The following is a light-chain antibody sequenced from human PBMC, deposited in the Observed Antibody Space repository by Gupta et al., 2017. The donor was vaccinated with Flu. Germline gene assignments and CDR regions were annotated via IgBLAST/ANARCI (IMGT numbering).Light chain of an antibody. V-gene: IGLV1-40*01. CDR1: NSNIGAGYA. CDR3: QSYDSTLTSVL. Sequence: VTISCTGSNSNIGAGYAVHWYQQLPGTAPKLFIYVNSNRPSGVPDRFSGSRSGTSASLAITGLQAEDEADYDCQSYDSTLTSVLFGGGTKLTVL. J-gene: IGLJ2*01. CDR2: VNS.